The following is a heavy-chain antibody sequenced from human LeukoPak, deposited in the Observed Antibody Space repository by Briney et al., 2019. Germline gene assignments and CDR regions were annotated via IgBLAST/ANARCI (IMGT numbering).Heavy chain of an antibody. CDR1: GVSISSGGYY. J-gene: IGHJ4*02. D-gene: IGHD1-26*01. CDR3: ARDQDWDLQSLRYFDY. Sequence: SQTLSLTCTVSGVSISSGGYYWSWIRQHPGKGLEWIGYIFYSGSTYYNPSLKSRVTISVDTSKNQFSLKLSSVTAEDTAVYYCARDQDWDLQSLRYFDYWGQGTLVTVSS. V-gene: IGHV4-31*03. CDR2: IFYSGST.